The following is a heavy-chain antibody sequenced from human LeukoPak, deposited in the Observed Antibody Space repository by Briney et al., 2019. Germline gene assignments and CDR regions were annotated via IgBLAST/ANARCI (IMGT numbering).Heavy chain of an antibody. D-gene: IGHD3-16*01. Sequence: KASETLSLTCTLSGGSISSSTHYWAWIRQTPGKGLEWIGSIFYSGNSYYNASLKSRVTMSVDTYQNQFSLKLSSVIAADTAVYYCTRHQWGDPFDVWGQGTMVTVSS. CDR2: IFYSGNS. CDR1: GGSISSSTHY. V-gene: IGHV4-39*01. CDR3: TRHQWGDPFDV. J-gene: IGHJ3*01.